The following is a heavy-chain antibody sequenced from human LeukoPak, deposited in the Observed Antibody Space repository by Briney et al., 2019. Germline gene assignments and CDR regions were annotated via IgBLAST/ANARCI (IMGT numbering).Heavy chain of an antibody. CDR1: GFTFSNAW. CDR2: ISYDGSDK. V-gene: IGHV3-30*07. J-gene: IGHJ4*02. D-gene: IGHD2-15*01. CDR3: ARDTVPVAATPRGWGY. Sequence: GGSLRLSCAASGFTFSNAWMSWVRQAPGKGLEWVAVISYDGSDKYYADSVKGRFTISRDNSKNTMYLQMNSLRAEDTAVYYCARDTVPVAATPRGWGYWGQGTLVTVSS.